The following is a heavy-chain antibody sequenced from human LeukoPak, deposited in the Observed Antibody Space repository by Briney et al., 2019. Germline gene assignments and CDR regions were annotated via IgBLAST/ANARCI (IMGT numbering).Heavy chain of an antibody. J-gene: IGHJ4*02. CDR1: GLSVSSNY. Sequence: GGSLRLSCAASGLSVSSNYMGWVRQAPGKGLEWVSIMYAGGASYYADSAKGRFTVSRDSSTNTLYLQMNSLRAEDTAVYYCARATVEGAYDYFDYWGQGSLVTVSS. V-gene: IGHV3-66*01. CDR3: ARATVEGAYDYFDY. CDR2: MYAGGAS. D-gene: IGHD3-22*01.